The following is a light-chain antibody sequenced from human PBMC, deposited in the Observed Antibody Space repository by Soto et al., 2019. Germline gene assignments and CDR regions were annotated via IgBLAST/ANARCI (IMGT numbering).Light chain of an antibody. CDR3: HHYGSSWA. Sequence: EIVMTQSPATLSVSPGERATLSCRASQSVSSNLAWYQQKPGQAPRLLIYGASTRATGIPARFSGSGSGTEFTLTISRLEPEDFAVYYCHHYGSSWAFGQGTKVDIK. CDR2: GAS. CDR1: QSVSSN. J-gene: IGKJ1*01. V-gene: IGKV3-15*01.